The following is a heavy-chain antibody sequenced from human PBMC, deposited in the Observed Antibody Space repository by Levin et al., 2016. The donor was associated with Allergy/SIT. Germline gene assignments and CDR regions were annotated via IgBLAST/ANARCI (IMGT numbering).Heavy chain of an antibody. CDR3: ARDQSYDYFDY. J-gene: IGHJ4*02. D-gene: IGHD5-18*01. Sequence: VRQMPGKGLEWVANIKQDGSEKYYVDSVKGRFTISRDNAKNSLYLQMNSLRAEDTAVYYCARDQSYDYFDYWGQGTLVTVSS. V-gene: IGHV3-7*04. CDR2: IKQDGSEK.